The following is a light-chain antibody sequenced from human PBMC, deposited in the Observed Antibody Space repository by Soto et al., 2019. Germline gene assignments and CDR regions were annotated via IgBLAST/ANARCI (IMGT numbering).Light chain of an antibody. J-gene: IGKJ2*01. CDR2: GIS. V-gene: IGKV3-20*01. CDR3: QQYSTLPHT. CDR1: QTVTNSF. Sequence: ENVLTQSQGTLSLSPGERATLSCRASQTVTNSFFAWYQQKPGQPPRLLIHGISSRATGIPDRFSGSGSGTDFTLTISRLEPEDFVVYYCQQYSTLPHTFGRGTNLEV.